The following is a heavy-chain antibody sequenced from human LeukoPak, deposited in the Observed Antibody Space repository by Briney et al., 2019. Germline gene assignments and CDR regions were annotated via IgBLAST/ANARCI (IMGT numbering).Heavy chain of an antibody. CDR2: ISGSGGST. Sequence: GGSLRLSCAASEFTFSSYAMSWVRQAPGKGLEWVSAISGSGGSTYFADSVKGRFTISRDNSKNTLYLQMNSRRAEDTAVYYCAKFRSQVLPYDYWGQGTLVTVSS. V-gene: IGHV3-23*01. D-gene: IGHD2-8*01. CDR1: EFTFSSYA. CDR3: AKFRSQVLPYDY. J-gene: IGHJ4*02.